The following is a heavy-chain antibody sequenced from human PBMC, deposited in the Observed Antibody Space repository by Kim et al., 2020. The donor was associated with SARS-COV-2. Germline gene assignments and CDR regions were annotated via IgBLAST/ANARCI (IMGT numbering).Heavy chain of an antibody. D-gene: IGHD3-3*01. V-gene: IGHV3-30*02. CDR3: AKENSWSGNYYYGMDV. J-gene: IGHJ6*02. Sequence: DSWKGRFTISRDNSKNTLYLQMNSLRAEDTAVYYCAKENSWSGNYYYGMDVWGQGTTVTVSS.